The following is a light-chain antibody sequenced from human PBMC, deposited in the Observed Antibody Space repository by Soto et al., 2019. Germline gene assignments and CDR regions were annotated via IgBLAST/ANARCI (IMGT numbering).Light chain of an antibody. Sequence: EIVLTQSPATLSVSPGERATLSCRASQSVSASQLAWYQQKPAQAPRLLIFAASIRAAGIPDRFSGSGSGTDFTLTISRLEPEDFAVYYCQQYAASPPWTFGQGTKVDIK. V-gene: IGKV3-20*01. CDR3: QQYAASPPWT. CDR1: QSVSASQ. J-gene: IGKJ1*01. CDR2: AAS.